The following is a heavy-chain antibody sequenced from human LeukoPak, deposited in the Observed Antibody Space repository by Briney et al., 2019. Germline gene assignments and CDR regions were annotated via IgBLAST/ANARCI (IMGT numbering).Heavy chain of an antibody. CDR3: ARVKDDYVWGSYSY. CDR2: INPNSGGT. V-gene: IGHV1-2*06. D-gene: IGHD3-16*01. J-gene: IGHJ4*02. Sequence: ASVKVSCKASGYTFTGYYMHWVRQAPGRGLEWMGRINPNSGGTNCAQKFQGRVTMTRDTSISTAYMELSRLRSDDTAVYYCARVKDDYVWGSYSYWSQGTLVTVSS. CDR1: GYTFTGYY.